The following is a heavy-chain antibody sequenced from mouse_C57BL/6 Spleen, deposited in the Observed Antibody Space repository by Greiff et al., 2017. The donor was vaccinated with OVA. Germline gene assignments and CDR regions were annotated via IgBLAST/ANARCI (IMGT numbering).Heavy chain of an antibody. CDR1: GYAFSSSW. J-gene: IGHJ2*01. Sequence: VQLQESGPELVKPGASVKISCKASGYAFSSSWMNWVKQRPGKGLEWIGRIYPGDGDTNYNGKFKGKATLTADKSSSTAYMQLSSLTSEDSAVYFCARCDYDYFDYWGQGTTLTVSS. CDR2: IYPGDGDT. D-gene: IGHD2-4*01. V-gene: IGHV1-82*01. CDR3: ARCDYDYFDY.